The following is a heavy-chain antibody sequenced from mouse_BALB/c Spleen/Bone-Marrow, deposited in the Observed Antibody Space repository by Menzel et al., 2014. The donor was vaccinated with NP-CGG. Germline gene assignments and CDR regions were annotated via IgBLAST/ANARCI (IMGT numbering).Heavy chain of an antibody. D-gene: IGHD1-2*01. CDR2: INPYNDGI. J-gene: IGHJ4*01. CDR1: GYTFTRYV. Sequence: VQLQQSGPELVKPGASVKMSCKASGYTFTRYVIHWVRQKPGRGLEWIGYINPYNDGIKYNEKFKGKATLTSDKSSSTAYMELSSLTSEDSAVYYCASGTPATSYYALDYWGQGTSVTVSS. CDR3: ASGTPATSYYALDY. V-gene: IGHV1-14*01.